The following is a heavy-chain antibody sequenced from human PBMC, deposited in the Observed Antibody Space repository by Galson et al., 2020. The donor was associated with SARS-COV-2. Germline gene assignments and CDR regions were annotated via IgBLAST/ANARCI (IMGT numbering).Heavy chain of an antibody. J-gene: IGHJ4*02. CDR1: GFTFSAYS. CDR2: VTGDGAIT. V-gene: IGHV3-23*01. CDR3: AKEMTGGYKIDH. D-gene: IGHD3-22*01. Sequence: TGGSLRLSCAASGFTFSAYSMAWLRQAPGKGLEWVAAVTGDGAITYHADPLKGRFTISRDNSMNTVFLQMNSLRAEDSALYYCAKEMTGGYKIDHWGQGTLVTVSS.